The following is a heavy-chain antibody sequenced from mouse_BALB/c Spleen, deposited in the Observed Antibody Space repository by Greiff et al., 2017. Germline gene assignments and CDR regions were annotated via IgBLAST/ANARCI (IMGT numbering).Heavy chain of an antibody. CDR1: GFTFSSYT. V-gene: IGHV5-12-2*01. CDR2: ISNGGGST. CDR3: ARLGYYVDYAMDY. Sequence: EVQLAESGGGLVQPGGSLKLSCAASGFTFSSYTMSWVRQTPEKRLEWVAYISNGGGSTYYPDTVKGRFTISRDNAKNTLYLQMSSLKSEDTAMYYCARLGYYVDYAMDYWGQGTSVTVSS. J-gene: IGHJ4*01. D-gene: IGHD2-3*01.